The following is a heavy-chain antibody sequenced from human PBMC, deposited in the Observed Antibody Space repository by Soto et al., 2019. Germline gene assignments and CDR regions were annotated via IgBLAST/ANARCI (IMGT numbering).Heavy chain of an antibody. CDR2: IYYSGST. Sequence: QLQLQESGPGLVKPSETLSLTCTVSGGSISSSSYYWGWIRQPPGKGLEWIGSIYYSGSTYYNPSRKSRVTISVDTSKNQFSLKLSSVTAADTAVYYCARQRSLGIAAAGTGWFDPWGQGTLVTVSS. J-gene: IGHJ5*02. CDR3: ARQRSLGIAAAGTGWFDP. D-gene: IGHD6-13*01. CDR1: GGSISSSSYY. V-gene: IGHV4-39*01.